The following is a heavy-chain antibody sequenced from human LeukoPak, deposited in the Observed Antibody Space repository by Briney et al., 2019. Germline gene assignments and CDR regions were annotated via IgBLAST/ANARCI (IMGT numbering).Heavy chain of an antibody. CDR1: GGSYSRSYY. V-gene: IGHV4-61*02. D-gene: IGHD3-10*01. CDR3: ARGGVGELYYYYYRVV. CDR2: IYTCWSN. J-gene: IGHJ6*03. Sequence: SETLSLTCAVYGGSYSRSYYRGWIRQSAGKGLEWIGRIYTCWSNKNTPSLKSRPTIQVHTPKQHLPLTLSSVTGADRAVYFCARGGVGELYYYYYRVVWGKGTAVSVS.